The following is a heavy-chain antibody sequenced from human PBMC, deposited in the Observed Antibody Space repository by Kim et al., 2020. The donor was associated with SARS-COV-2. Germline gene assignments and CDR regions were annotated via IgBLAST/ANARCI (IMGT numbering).Heavy chain of an antibody. Sequence: GGSLRLSCAASGFTFGDYAMHWVRQAPGKGLEWVSGISWNSGSIGYADSVKGRFTISRDNAKNSLYLQMNSLRAEDTALYYCAKDLLSDALYYFDYWGQGTLVTVSS. J-gene: IGHJ4*02. CDR2: ISWNSGSI. CDR3: AKDLLSDALYYFDY. V-gene: IGHV3-9*01. CDR1: GFTFGDYA.